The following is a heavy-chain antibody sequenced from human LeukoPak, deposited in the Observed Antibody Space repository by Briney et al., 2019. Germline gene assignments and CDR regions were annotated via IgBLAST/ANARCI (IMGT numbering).Heavy chain of an antibody. Sequence: ASVKVSCKASGYTFTSYDINWVRQATGQGLEWMGWMNPNSGNTGYAQKFQGRVTITRNTSISTAYMELSSLRSEDTAVYYCAREKRPDAFDIWGQGTMVTVSS. CDR3: AREKRPDAFDI. V-gene: IGHV1-8*03. CDR2: MNPNSGNT. CDR1: GYTFTSYD. J-gene: IGHJ3*02.